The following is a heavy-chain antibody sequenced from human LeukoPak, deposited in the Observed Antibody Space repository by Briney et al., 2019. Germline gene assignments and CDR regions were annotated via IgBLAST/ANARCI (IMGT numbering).Heavy chain of an antibody. J-gene: IGHJ4*02. CDR3: ARADYGDYFDY. V-gene: IGHV3-33*01. Sequence: GRSLRLSCVASGFTLSSYGMHWVRQAPGKGLECVAIIWNDGNTQYNLDSVKGRFTISRDHSKNSLYLEMNSLRAEDTAVYYCARADYGDYFDYWGQGTLVTVSS. CDR1: GFTLSSYG. D-gene: IGHD4-17*01. CDR2: IWNDGNTQ.